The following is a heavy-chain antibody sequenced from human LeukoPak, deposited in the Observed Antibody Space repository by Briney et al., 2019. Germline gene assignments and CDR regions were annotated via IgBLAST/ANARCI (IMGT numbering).Heavy chain of an antibody. D-gene: IGHD3-22*01. Sequence: GASVKVSCKASGYTLTGYYMHWVRQAPGQGLEWMGWINPNSGGTNYAQKFQGRVTMTRDTSISTAYMELSRLRSDDTAVYYCARDWLYDSSGFDPWGQGTLVTVSS. CDR2: INPNSGGT. CDR1: GYTLTGYY. CDR3: ARDWLYDSSGFDP. J-gene: IGHJ5*02. V-gene: IGHV1-2*02.